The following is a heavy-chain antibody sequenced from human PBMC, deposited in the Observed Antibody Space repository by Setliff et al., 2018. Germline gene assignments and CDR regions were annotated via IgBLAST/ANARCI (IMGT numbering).Heavy chain of an antibody. CDR3: ARDLGYCSTTSCHGDWFDP. CDR1: GYTFTNYG. D-gene: IGHD2-2*01. J-gene: IGHJ5*02. CDR2: INTNTGNP. Sequence: ASVKVSCKASGYTFTNYGFTWVRQAPGQGLEWMGWINTNTGNPTYAQDFTGRFVFSLDTSVSTAYLQISSLKAEDTAVYYCARDLGYCSTTSCHGDWFDPWGQGTLVTVSS. V-gene: IGHV7-4-1*02.